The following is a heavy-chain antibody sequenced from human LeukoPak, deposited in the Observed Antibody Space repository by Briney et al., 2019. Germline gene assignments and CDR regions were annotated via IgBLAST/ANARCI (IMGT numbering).Heavy chain of an antibody. D-gene: IGHD6-13*01. V-gene: IGHV3-74*01. CDR3: ARDDYSSSWYPNFDY. J-gene: IGHJ4*02. Sequence: PGGSLRLSCAASGFTFSSYWMHWVRQAPGKGLVWVSRINSDGSSTSYADSVKGRFTISRDNAKNTLYLQINSLRAEDTAVYYCARDDYSSSWYPNFDYWGQGTLVTVSS. CDR2: INSDGSST. CDR1: GFTFSSYW.